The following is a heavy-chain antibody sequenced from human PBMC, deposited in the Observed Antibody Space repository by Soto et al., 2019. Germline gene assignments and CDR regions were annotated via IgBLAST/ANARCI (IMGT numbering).Heavy chain of an antibody. J-gene: IGHJ4*02. D-gene: IGHD6-19*01. Sequence: DVQLVESGGGLVQPGRSLRLSCAASGFTFDDYAMHWVRQAPGKGLEWVSGISWNSGSIGYADSVKGRFTISRDNAKNSLYLQMNSLRAEDTALYYCAKDSSSSGLYYFDYWGQGTLVTVSS. V-gene: IGHV3-9*01. CDR1: GFTFDDYA. CDR3: AKDSSSSGLYYFDY. CDR2: ISWNSGSI.